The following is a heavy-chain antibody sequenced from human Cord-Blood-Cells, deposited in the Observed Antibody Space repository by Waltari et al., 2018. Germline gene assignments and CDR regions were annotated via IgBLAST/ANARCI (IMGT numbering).Heavy chain of an antibody. V-gene: IGHV1-69*01. CDR3: ARDVGDPSAFDI. Sequence: QVQLVQSGAEVKKPGSSVKVSCTASGGPFSSYAISWVRQASGQGLEGVGVISLIFGTANYAQKCQGRVTITGDESTSTAYMELSSLRSEDTAVYYCARDVGDPSAFDIWGQGTMVTVSS. CDR1: GGPFSSYA. J-gene: IGHJ3*02. D-gene: IGHD2-15*01. CDR2: ISLIFGTA.